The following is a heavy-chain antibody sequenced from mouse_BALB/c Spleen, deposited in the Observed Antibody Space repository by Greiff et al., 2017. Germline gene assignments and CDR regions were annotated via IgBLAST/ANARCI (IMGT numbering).Heavy chain of an antibody. Sequence: EVQRVESGAELVKPGASVKLSCTASGFNIKDTYMHWVKQRPEQGLEWIGRIDPANGNTKYDPKFQGKATITADTSSNTAYLQLSSLTSEDTAVYYCARAYGNYFDYWGQGTTLTVSS. CDR3: ARAYGNYFDY. V-gene: IGHV14-3*02. J-gene: IGHJ2*01. D-gene: IGHD2-1*01. CDR2: IDPANGNT. CDR1: GFNIKDTY.